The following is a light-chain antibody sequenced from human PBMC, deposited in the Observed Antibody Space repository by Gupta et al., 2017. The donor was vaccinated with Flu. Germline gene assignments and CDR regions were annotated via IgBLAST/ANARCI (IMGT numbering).Light chain of an antibody. CDR1: HRGCYSLNHNSN. Sequence: SLGATATINVTSRHRGCYSLNHNSNLDWQQQDPGQPPKVVIYWAFTREAGVPDRFSGSGSGTDFTLTISSLQAEDVAAYYCQQYDYTPCTFGQGTKVEIK. CDR3: QQYDYTPCT. CDR2: WAF. J-gene: IGKJ1*01. V-gene: IGKV4-1*01.